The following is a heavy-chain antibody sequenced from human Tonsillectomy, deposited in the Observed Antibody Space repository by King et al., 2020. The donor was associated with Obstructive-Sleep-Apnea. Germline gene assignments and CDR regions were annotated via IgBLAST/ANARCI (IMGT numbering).Heavy chain of an antibody. CDR1: GGSISSYY. Sequence: QLQESGPGLVKPSETLSLTCTVSGGSISSYYWSWIRQPAGKGLEWIGRIYTSGSTNYNPSLNSRVTMSVDTSKNQFSLKLSSVTAADTAVYYCARGYCSGGSCVSYNWFDPWGQGTLVTVSS. V-gene: IGHV4-4*07. CDR3: ARGYCSGGSCVSYNWFDP. J-gene: IGHJ5*02. D-gene: IGHD2-15*01. CDR2: IYTSGST.